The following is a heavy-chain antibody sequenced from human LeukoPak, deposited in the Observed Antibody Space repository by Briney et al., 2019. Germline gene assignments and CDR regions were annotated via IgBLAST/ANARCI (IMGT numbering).Heavy chain of an antibody. V-gene: IGHV4-34*01. Sequence: PSETLSLTCAVYGGSFSGYYWSWIRQPPGKGLEWIGEINHSGSTNYNPSLKSRVTISVDTSKNQFSLKLSSVTAADTAVYYCARNLRVAAAGTLIWDYWGQGTLVTVSS. CDR2: INHSGST. CDR3: ARNLRVAAAGTLIWDY. D-gene: IGHD6-13*01. J-gene: IGHJ4*02. CDR1: GGSFSGYY.